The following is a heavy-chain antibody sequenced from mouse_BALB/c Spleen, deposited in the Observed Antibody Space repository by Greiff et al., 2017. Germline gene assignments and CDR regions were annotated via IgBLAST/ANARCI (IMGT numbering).Heavy chain of an antibody. J-gene: IGHJ3*01. CDR1: GFTFSSYG. CDR3: ARDRSLAWFAY. D-gene: IGHD6-1*01. V-gene: IGHV5-6-3*01. CDR2: INSNGGST. Sequence: EVKLVESGGGLVQPGGSLKLSCAASGFTFSSYGMSWVRQTPDKRLELVATINSNGGSTYYPDSVKGRFTISRDNAKNTLYLQMSSLKSEDTAMYYCARDRSLAWFAYWGQGTLVTVSA.